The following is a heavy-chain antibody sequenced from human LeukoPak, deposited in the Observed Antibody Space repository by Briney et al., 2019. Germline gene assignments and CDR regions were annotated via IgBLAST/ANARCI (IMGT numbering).Heavy chain of an antibody. CDR1: GGTFSSYA. J-gene: IGHJ4*02. CDR3: ARVRSDILTGYNDY. D-gene: IGHD3-9*01. Sequence: ASVKVSCKASGGTFSSYAINWVRQAPGQGLEWMGRIIPILGIANYAQKFQGRVTITADKSTSTAYMELSSLRSEDTAVYYCARVRSDILTGYNDYWGQGALVTVSS. V-gene: IGHV1-69*04. CDR2: IIPILGIA.